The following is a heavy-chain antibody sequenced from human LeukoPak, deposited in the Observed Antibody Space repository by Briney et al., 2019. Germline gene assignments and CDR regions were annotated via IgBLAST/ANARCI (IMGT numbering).Heavy chain of an antibody. CDR1: GFTFGDST. CDR2: IGTKSNIYAT. V-gene: IGHV3-73*01. D-gene: IGHD6-25*01. J-gene: IGHJ3*02. CDR3: TRLAAFNAFDI. Sequence: GGSLRLSCATSGFTFGDSTMNWVRQASGKGLEWLGRIGTKSNIYATDYAASLKGRFTISRDDSKNTAYLQMNSLKTEDTAVYYCTRLAAFNAFDIWGQGTKVTVSS.